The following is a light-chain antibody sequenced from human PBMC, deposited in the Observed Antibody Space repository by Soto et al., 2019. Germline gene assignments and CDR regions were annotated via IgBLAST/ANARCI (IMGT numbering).Light chain of an antibody. CDR3: QQYGSSPRT. Sequence: EIVLTQYPGTLSLSPGEGATLSGRASQSVSSSYLAWYQQKPGQAPRLIIYGASSRATGIPDRFSGSGSGTDFTLTISRLEPEDVAVYYCQQYGSSPRTFGQGTKVDIK. V-gene: IGKV3-20*01. CDR2: GAS. CDR1: QSVSSSY. J-gene: IGKJ1*01.